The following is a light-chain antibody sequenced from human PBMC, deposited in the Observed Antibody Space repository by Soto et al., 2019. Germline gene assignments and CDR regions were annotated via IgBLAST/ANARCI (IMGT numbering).Light chain of an antibody. V-gene: IGLV4-69*01. CDR1: SGHSSYA. CDR2: LNSDGSH. Sequence: QLVLTQAPSASASLGASVKLTCTLSSGHSSYAIAWHQQQPEKGPRYLMKLNSDGSHSKGDGIPDRFSGSSSGAERYLTISSLQSEDEADYYCPPWGTGMGVFGGGTKLTVL. J-gene: IGLJ2*01. CDR3: PPWGTGMGV.